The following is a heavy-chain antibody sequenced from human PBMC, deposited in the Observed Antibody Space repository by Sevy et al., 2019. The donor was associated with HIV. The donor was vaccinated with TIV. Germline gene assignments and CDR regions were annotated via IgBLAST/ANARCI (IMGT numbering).Heavy chain of an antibody. CDR2: INPSDVST. D-gene: IGHD3-16*01. V-gene: IGHV1-46*03. CDR1: GYIFTDYY. J-gene: IGHJ4*02. Sequence: ASVKVSCKASGYIFTDYYMHWVRQAPGQGLEWMGIINPSDVSTVYAQKFQGRVTMTRDTSTSTVYMELSSLRSDDTAVYYCGRTSPRGGFDYWGQGALVTVSS. CDR3: GRTSPRGGFDY.